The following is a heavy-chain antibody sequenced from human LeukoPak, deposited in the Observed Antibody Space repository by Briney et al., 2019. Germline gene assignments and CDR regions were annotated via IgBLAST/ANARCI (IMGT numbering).Heavy chain of an antibody. CDR2: IYPGDSDT. J-gene: IGHJ5*02. Sequence: GESLKISCKGSGYSFTSYWIGWVRQMPGKGLEWMGIIYPGDSDTRYSPSFQGQVTISADKSISTAYLQWSSLKASDTAMYYCARAGVVVVAATGLWFDPWGQGTLVTVSS. D-gene: IGHD2-15*01. V-gene: IGHV5-51*01. CDR3: ARAGVVVVAATGLWFDP. CDR1: GYSFTSYW.